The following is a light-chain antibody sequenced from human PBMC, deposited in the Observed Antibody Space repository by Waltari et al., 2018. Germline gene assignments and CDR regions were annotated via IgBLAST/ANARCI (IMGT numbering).Light chain of an antibody. CDR3: QQYGGSPMYT. CDR1: QSVDSTH. Sequence: EVVLTQSPGTLSLSPGERATLSCRASQSVDSTHLAWYQQKPGQAPRLLIYAASTRDIGIPDRFSGSGSGTDVILSISRLEPEDFAVYYCQQYGGSPMYTFGQGTKLEIK. J-gene: IGKJ2*01. V-gene: IGKV3-20*01. CDR2: AAS.